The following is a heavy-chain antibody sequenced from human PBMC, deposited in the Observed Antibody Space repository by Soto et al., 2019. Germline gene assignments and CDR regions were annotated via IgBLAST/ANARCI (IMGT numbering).Heavy chain of an antibody. J-gene: IGHJ4*02. Sequence: QVQLQESGPGLVKPSGTLSLTCAVSGGSISTSNWWRWVRQPPGKGLEWIGEVYHSGSTNYNPSFKRRVAMSLDKPKNQFSLKLNSVTAAYMALYYCARTSTRGTRFDYWGKGRLVTVSS. D-gene: IGHD1-1*01. CDR1: GGSISTSNW. CDR2: VYHSGST. V-gene: IGHV4-4*02. CDR3: ARTSTRGTRFDY.